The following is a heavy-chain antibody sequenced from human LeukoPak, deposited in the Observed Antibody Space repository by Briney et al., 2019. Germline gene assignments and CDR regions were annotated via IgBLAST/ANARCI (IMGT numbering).Heavy chain of an antibody. CDR3: TTSGYDYSYYYYYMDV. CDR2: IKSKTDGGTT. J-gene: IGHJ6*03. CDR1: GFTFSNAW. Sequence: GSLRLSCAASGFTFSNAWMSWVRQAPGKGLEWVGRIKSKTDGGTTDYAAPVKGRFTISRDDSKNTLYLQMNSLKTEDTAVYYCTTSGYDYSYYYYYMDVWGKGTTVTVSS. D-gene: IGHD5-12*01. V-gene: IGHV3-15*01.